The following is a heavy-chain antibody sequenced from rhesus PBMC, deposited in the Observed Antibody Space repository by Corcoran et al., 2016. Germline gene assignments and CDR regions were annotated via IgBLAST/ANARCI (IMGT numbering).Heavy chain of an antibody. J-gene: IGHJ3*01. V-gene: IGHV3S5*01. CDR3: AKALPTYYNFWTGPFDF. CDR1: GFTFSSYG. Sequence: EVQLVETGGGLVQPGGSLKLSCAASGFTFSSYGMSWVGQAPGKGLEWVSANNSGGGSTYYADPVKSRFTISRDNSKNTLSLHMNSLRAEDTAVYYCAKALPTYYNFWTGPFDFWGQGLRVTVSS. D-gene: IGHD3-3*01. CDR2: NNSGGGST.